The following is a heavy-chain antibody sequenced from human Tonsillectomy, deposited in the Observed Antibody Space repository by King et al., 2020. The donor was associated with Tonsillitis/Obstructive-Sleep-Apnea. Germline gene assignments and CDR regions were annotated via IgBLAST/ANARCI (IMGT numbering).Heavy chain of an antibody. CDR3: TTGPAARGVPYYYYFYMDV. Sequence: VQLVESGGGLVKPGGSLRLSCATSGFTFINAWMSWVRQAPGKGLEWVGRIQSQADGGTTDYAAPAKGRLTISRDDSRNTLFLQMNSLKTEDTGVYYGTTGPAARGVPYYYYFYMDVWGTGTTVTVSS. J-gene: IGHJ6*03. CDR2: IQSQADGGTT. V-gene: IGHV3-15*01. D-gene: IGHD2-2*01. CDR1: GFTFINAW.